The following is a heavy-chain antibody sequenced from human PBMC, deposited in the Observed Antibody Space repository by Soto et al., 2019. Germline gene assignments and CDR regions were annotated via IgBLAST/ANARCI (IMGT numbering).Heavy chain of an antibody. CDR2: INAGNGNT. J-gene: IGHJ6*02. V-gene: IGHV1-3*01. D-gene: IGHD1-7*01. CDR1: GYTFTSYS. Sequence: GASVKVSCKASGYTFTSYSMHWVRQAPGQRLEWMGWINAGNGNTKYSQKFQGRVTITRDTSASTAYMELSSLRSEDTAVYYCARAFPRAAYNRNYFSSSYYYYGMAVWGQGTTVTVSS. CDR3: ARAFPRAAYNRNYFSSSYYYYGMAV.